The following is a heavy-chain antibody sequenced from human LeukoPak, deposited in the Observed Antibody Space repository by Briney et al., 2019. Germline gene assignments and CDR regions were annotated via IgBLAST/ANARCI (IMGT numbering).Heavy chain of an antibody. J-gene: IGHJ4*02. CDR3: ARASFLLGSYGY. D-gene: IGHD3-16*01. CDR2: ISSSSSYI. V-gene: IGHV3-21*01. CDR1: GFTFSSYS. Sequence: GGSLRLSCAASGFTFSSYSMNWVRQAPGKGLEWVSSISSSSSYIYYADSVKGRFTISRDNAKNSLYLQMNSLRAEDTAVYYCARASFLLGSYGYWGQGTLVTVSS.